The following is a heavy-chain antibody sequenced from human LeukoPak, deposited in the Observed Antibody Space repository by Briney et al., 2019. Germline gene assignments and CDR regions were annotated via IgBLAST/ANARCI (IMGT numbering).Heavy chain of an antibody. CDR3: ARDLGNSGYGCDY. CDR1: GITFSRFW. J-gene: IGHJ4*02. CDR2: INQDGSEK. V-gene: IGHV3-7*03. Sequence: GGSLRLSCAASGITFSRFWMSWVRQAPGKGLQWVANINQDGSEKHYVDSVKGRFTISRDNAENSLYLQMNSLRAEDTAVYYCARDLGNSGYGCDYWGQGTLVTVSS. D-gene: IGHD5-12*01.